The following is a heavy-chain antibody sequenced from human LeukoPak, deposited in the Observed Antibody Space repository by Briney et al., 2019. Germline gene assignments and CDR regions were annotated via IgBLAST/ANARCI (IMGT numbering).Heavy chain of an antibody. V-gene: IGHV3-30-3*01. CDR1: GFTFSSHA. CDR2: ISYDGSFQ. CDR3: ARGDIKFDY. Sequence: GGSLRLSCSVSGFTFSSHAMHWVRQAPGKGLECVAYISYDGSFQYHADSVKGRFTISRDNSKDILYLQMNSLRAEDTAVYFCARGDIKFDYWGRGTLVTVSS. J-gene: IGHJ4*02.